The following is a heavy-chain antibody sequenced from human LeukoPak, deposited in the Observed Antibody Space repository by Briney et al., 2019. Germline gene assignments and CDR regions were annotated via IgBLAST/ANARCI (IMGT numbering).Heavy chain of an antibody. D-gene: IGHD3-22*01. V-gene: IGHV4-34*01. Sequence: SETLSLTCAVYGGSFSGYYWSWIRQPPGKGLEWIGEINHSGSTNYNPSLKSRVTISVDTSKNQFSLKLSSVNAADTAVYYCARARYYDSSGYQKGAFDIWGQGTMVTVSS. CDR2: INHSGST. CDR3: ARARYYDSSGYQKGAFDI. J-gene: IGHJ3*02. CDR1: GGSFSGYY.